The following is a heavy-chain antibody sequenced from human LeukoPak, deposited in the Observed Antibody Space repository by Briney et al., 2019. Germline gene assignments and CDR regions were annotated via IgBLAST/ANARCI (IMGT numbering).Heavy chain of an antibody. J-gene: IGHJ3*02. CDR3: ARPISPRPPGAFDI. V-gene: IGHV4-59*01. CDR1: GGSMDLSY. D-gene: IGHD2-2*02. CDR2: IYSSGNT. Sequence: SETLSLTCTVSGGSMDLSYWSWIRQPPGKGLEWIGFIYSSGNTNYNPSLKSRVTISLDTSKNQFSLNLTSVTAADTALYYCARPISPRPPGAFDIWGHGTMVTVSS.